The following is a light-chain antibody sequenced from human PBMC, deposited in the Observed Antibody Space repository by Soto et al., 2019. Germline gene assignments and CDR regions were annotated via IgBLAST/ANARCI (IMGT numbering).Light chain of an antibody. J-gene: IGKJ2*01. Sequence: DLPMTQSPSSLSASVGDRVNITCQASQDISKYLNWYQQKSGKAPNLLIYDTSNLETGVPSRFSGSGSGTHFTFTINSLQPEDTAIYYCQQYDNLPRNTFGQGTKLEIK. V-gene: IGKV1-33*01. CDR1: QDISKY. CDR3: QQYDNLPRNT. CDR2: DTS.